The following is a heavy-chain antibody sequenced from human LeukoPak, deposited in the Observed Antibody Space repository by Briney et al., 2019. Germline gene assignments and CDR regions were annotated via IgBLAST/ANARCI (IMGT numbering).Heavy chain of an antibody. V-gene: IGHV3-74*01. D-gene: IGHD3-9*01. CDR2: ISSDGSST. J-gene: IGHJ4*02. CDR1: GLTFRRYW. CDR3: VRDLTDPLDY. Sequence: GGSLRLSCAASGLTFRRYWMHWVRQAPGKGLVWVSRISSDGSSTSYADSVRGRFTISRDNAENTLYLQMNSLRAEDTAVYYCVRDLTDPLDYWGQGTLVTVSS.